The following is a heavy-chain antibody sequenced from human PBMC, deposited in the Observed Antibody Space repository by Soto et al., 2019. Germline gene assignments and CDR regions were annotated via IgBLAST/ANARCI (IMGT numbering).Heavy chain of an antibody. CDR2: IDPSDSYT. D-gene: IGHD3-22*01. Sequence: GESLKISCKGSGYSFTSYWIGWVRQMPGKGLEWMGRIDPSDSYTNYSPSFQGHVTISADKSISTAYLQWSSLKASDTAMYYCARTYYYDNSDPLXYWSQGTLVTGSS. J-gene: IGHJ4*02. V-gene: IGHV5-10-1*01. CDR1: GYSFTSYW. CDR3: ARTYYYDNSDPLXY.